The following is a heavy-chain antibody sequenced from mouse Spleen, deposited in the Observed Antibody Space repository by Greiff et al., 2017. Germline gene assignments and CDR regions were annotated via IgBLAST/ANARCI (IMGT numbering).Heavy chain of an antibody. CDR2: ISSGGSYT. Sequence: EVQGVESGGGLVKPGGSLKLSCAASGFTFSSYAMSWVRQTPEKRLEWVATISSGGSYTYYPDSVKGRFTISRDNAKNTLYLQMSSLRSEDTAMYYCARQGYYGSSPPFDYWGQGTTLTVSS. J-gene: IGHJ2*01. CDR1: GFTFSSYA. V-gene: IGHV5-9-3*01. D-gene: IGHD1-1*01. CDR3: ARQGYYGSSPPFDY.